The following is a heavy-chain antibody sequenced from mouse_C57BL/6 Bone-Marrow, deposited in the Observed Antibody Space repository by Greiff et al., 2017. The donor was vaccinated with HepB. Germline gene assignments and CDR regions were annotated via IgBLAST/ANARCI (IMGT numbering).Heavy chain of an antibody. Sequence: QVHVKQSGAELVRPGTSVKLSCKASGYTFTSYWMHWVKQRPGQGLEWIGVIDPSDSYTNYNQKFKGKATLTVDTSSSTAYMQLSSLTSEDSAVYYCARFPSYYYGGGWFAYWGQGTLVTVSA. D-gene: IGHD1-1*01. V-gene: IGHV1-59*01. CDR2: IDPSDSYT. J-gene: IGHJ3*01. CDR1: GYTFTSYW. CDR3: ARFPSYYYGGGWFAY.